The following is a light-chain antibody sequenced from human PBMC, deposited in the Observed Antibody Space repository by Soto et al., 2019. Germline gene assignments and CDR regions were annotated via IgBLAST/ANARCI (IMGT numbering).Light chain of an antibody. Sequence: DIFLTQSPSTRSLSPCGVATLSCRASQTPNINFLAWYQQKPGRAPRLLIAAVSHRTAGTPDRFSGSGSGTDFTLTIARLEPEDSAIYYCQQYDRSPYTFGQGTKVDI. J-gene: IGKJ2*01. CDR1: QTPNINF. V-gene: IGKV3-20*01. CDR2: AVS. CDR3: QQYDRSPYT.